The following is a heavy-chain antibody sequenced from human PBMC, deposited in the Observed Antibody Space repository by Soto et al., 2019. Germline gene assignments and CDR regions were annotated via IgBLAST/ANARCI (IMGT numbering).Heavy chain of an antibody. CDR1: GYTFTGYY. CDR3: ARAFCSGGSSYWIHS. CDR2: INPNSGGT. V-gene: IGHV1-2*04. J-gene: IGHJ5*01. D-gene: IGHD2-15*01. Sequence: ASVKVSCKASGYTFTGYYMHWVRQAPGQGLEWMGWINPNSGGTNYAQKFQGWVTMTRDTSISTAYMELSRLRSDDTAVYYCARAFCSGGSSYWIHSGGQGPLVPVSS.